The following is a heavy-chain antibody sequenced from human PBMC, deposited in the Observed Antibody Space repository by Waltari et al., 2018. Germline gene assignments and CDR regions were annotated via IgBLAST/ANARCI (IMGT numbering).Heavy chain of an antibody. CDR2: IIPTFGTA. Sequence: QVQLVQSGAEVKKPGSSVKVSCKASGGTFSSYAISWVRQDPGQGLEWMGGIIPTFGTANYAPKFQGRVTITSDESTSTAYMELSSLRSEDTAVDYCAREVNSNYLGAENYYYYGMDVWGQGTTVTVSS. CDR1: GGTFSSYA. CDR3: AREVNSNYLGAENYYYYGMDV. J-gene: IGHJ6*02. V-gene: IGHV1-69*01. D-gene: IGHD4-4*01.